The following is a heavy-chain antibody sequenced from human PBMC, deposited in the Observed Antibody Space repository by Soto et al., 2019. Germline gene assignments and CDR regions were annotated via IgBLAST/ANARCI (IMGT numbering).Heavy chain of an antibody. Sequence: SETLSLTCTVSNGSISSSNWWSWVRQSPGKGLEWIGEVAQNGYVGSIPSLKGRLTILLDKPTNWFSLRLTSVTAADTAVYYCARNRLDGHDFDSWGQGILVTVSS. CDR3: ARNRLDGHDFDS. D-gene: IGHD5-12*01. CDR2: VAQNGYV. V-gene: IGHV4-4*02. CDR1: NGSISSSNW. J-gene: IGHJ4*02.